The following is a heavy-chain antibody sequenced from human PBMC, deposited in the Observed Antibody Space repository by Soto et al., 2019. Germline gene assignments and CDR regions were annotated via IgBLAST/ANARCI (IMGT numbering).Heavy chain of an antibody. D-gene: IGHD1-1*01. Sequence: QVQLQQWGAGLLKPSETLSLTCAVYGGSFSGYYWSWVRQSPGKGLEWIGEINPTGGTNYNPSLRSRVHISIDTSKDQFSLQLSSGTAADTAVYYCARTRATPASRNLDYWGQGTLVTVSS. CDR2: INPTGGT. V-gene: IGHV4-34*01. CDR3: ARTRATPASRNLDY. CDR1: GGSFSGYY. J-gene: IGHJ4*02.